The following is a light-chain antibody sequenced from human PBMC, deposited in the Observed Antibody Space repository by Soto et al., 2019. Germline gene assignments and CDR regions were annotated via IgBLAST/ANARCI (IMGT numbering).Light chain of an antibody. CDR2: KVS. CDR1: QSLIHSDGNTY. V-gene: IGKV2-30*02. J-gene: IGKJ1*01. Sequence: DVVMTQSPLSLPVTLGQPASISCRSSQSLIHSDGNTYLNWFQQRPGQSPRRLIYKVSDRDSGVPDRFSGSGSGTDFTLKISRVEAEDVGVYYCMQCTRWPWTFGQGTEVEIK. CDR3: MQCTRWPWT.